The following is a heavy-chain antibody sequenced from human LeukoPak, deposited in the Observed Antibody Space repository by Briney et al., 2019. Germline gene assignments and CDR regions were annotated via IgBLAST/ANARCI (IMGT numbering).Heavy chain of an antibody. Sequence: PSETLSLTCAVYGGSFSGYYWSWIRHPPGKGLEWIGEINHSGSTNYNPSLKSRVTISVDTSKKQFSLKLRSVTAADTAVYYCARGHPPFDYWGQGTLVTVSS. CDR1: GGSFSGYY. CDR3: ARGHPPFDY. CDR2: INHSGST. V-gene: IGHV4-34*01. J-gene: IGHJ4*02.